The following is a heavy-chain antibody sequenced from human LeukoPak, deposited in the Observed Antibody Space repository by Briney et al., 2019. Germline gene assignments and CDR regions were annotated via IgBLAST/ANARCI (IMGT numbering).Heavy chain of an antibody. V-gene: IGHV4-34*01. D-gene: IGHD1-7*01. Sequence: SETLSLTCAVYGGSFSNYYWSWIRQPPGKGLEWIGEINDSGRINYNPSLMSRVTISVDTSKNQFSLRLTSVAARDTAVYYCARRWNYGRNYYIDVWGKGATVSVSS. J-gene: IGHJ6*03. CDR3: ARRWNYGRNYYIDV. CDR2: INDSGRI. CDR1: GGSFSNYY.